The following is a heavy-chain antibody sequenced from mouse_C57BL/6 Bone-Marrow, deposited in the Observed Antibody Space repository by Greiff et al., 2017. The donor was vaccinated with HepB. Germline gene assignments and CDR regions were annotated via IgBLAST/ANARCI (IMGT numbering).Heavy chain of an antibody. V-gene: IGHV5-4*03. CDR1: GFTFSSYA. Sequence: EVNVVESGGGLVKPGGSLKLSCAASGFTFSSYAMSWVRQTPEKRLEWVATISDGGSYTYYPDNVKGRFTISRDNAKNNLYLQMSHLKSEDTAMYYCAGRYYFDYWGQGTTLTVSS. CDR2: ISDGGSYT. CDR3: AGRYYFDY. J-gene: IGHJ2*01.